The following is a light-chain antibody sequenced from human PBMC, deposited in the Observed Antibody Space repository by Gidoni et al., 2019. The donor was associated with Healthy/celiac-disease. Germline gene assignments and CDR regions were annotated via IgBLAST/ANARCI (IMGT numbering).Light chain of an antibody. CDR3: QQYDSTPYT. V-gene: IGKV4-1*01. J-gene: IGKJ2*01. CDR2: WAS. CDR1: QSVLYSSNNKNY. Sequence: QSVLYSSNNKNYLAWYQQKPGQPPKLLIYWASTRESGVPDRFSGSGSGTDFTLTISSLQAEDVAVYYCQQYDSTPYTFGQGTKLEIK.